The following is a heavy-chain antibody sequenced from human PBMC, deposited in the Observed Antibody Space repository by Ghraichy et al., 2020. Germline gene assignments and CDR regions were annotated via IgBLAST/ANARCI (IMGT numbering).Heavy chain of an antibody. Sequence: SQTLSLTCTVSGGSISSSSYYWGWIRQPPGKGLEWIGSIYYSGSTYYNPSLKSRVTISVDTSKNQFSLKLSSVTAADTAVYYCARFFPRWYDYWGQGTLVTVSS. CDR1: GGSISSSSYY. CDR2: IYYSGST. CDR3: ARFFPRWYDY. J-gene: IGHJ4*02. V-gene: IGHV4-39*01. D-gene: IGHD6-13*01.